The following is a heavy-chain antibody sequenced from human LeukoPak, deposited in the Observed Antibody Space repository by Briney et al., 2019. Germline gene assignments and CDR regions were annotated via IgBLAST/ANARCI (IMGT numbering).Heavy chain of an antibody. CDR3: TTDPDDFWSGYQGA. Sequence: GGSLRLSCAASGFTFSSYSMNWVRQAPGKGLEWVGRIKKKIDGGTTDYAAPVKGRFTISRDDSKNTVYLQMNSLKTEDTAVYYCTTDPDDFWSGYQGAGGQGTLVTVSS. D-gene: IGHD3-3*01. V-gene: IGHV3-15*01. J-gene: IGHJ4*02. CDR1: GFTFSSYS. CDR2: IKKKIDGGTT.